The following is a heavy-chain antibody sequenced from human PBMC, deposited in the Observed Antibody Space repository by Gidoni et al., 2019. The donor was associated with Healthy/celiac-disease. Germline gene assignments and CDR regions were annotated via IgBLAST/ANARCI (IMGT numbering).Heavy chain of an antibody. CDR2: IIPIFGTA. CDR1: GGTFSSYA. D-gene: IGHD2-2*01. J-gene: IGHJ4*02. CDR3: ARDRYCSSTSCYYYFDY. Sequence: QVQLVQSGAEVKKPGSSVKVSCKASGGTFSSYAISWVRQAPGQGLEWMGGIIPIFGTANYAQKFQGRVTITADESTSTAYMELSSLRSEDTAVYYCARDRYCSSTSCYYYFDYWGQGTLVTVSS. V-gene: IGHV1-69*01.